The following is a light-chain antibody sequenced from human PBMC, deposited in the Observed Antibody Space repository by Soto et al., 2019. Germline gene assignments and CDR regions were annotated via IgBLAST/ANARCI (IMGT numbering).Light chain of an antibody. CDR1: QSVRSD. J-gene: IGKJ4*01. CDR3: QQLNNWPLT. Sequence: VMTKSLSTVSVSQEERATLSCRASQSVRSDLAWYQQKPGQAPRLLIYDASRRATGIPARFSGSGSGTDFTLTISSLEPEDFAVYYCQQLNNWPLTFGGGTKVDI. CDR2: DAS. V-gene: IGKV3-11*01.